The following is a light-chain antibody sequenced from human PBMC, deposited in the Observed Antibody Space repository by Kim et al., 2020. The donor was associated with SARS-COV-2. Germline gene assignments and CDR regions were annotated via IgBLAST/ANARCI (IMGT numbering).Light chain of an antibody. V-gene: IGLV1-40*01. J-gene: IGLJ3*02. CDR3: QSYDESLSGFWV. CDR1: RSNIGAHYD. CDR2: GNS. Sequence: QSVLTQPPSVSVAPGQSVTISCTGSRSNIGAHYDVHWYQQIPGTAPKLLIHGNSIRPSGVPDRFSGSRSGSSASLAISGLQADDEGDYYCQSYDESLSGFWVFGGGTQLTVL.